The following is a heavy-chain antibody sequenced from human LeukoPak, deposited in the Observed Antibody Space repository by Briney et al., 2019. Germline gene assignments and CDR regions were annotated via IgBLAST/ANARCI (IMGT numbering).Heavy chain of an antibody. V-gene: IGHV3-23*01. CDR1: GFTFSTSV. CDR2: IVGSTGGT. CDR3: AKGDCWAFDY. D-gene: IGHD2-21*01. Sequence: GGSLRLSCAASGFTFSTSVMTWVRQAPGKGLEWVSLIVGSTGGTYYADSVKGRFTISRDNSKNTLYLQMNSLRAEDTAVYYCAKGDCWAFDYWGQGTLVTVSS. J-gene: IGHJ4*02.